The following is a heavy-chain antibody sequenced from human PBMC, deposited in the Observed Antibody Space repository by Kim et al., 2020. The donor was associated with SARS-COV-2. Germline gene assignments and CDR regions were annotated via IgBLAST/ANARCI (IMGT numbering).Heavy chain of an antibody. CDR1: GFIFSDYA. CDR2: ISGNANIA. V-gene: IGHV3-23*01. D-gene: IGHD1-20*01. CDR3: AKDGGFDHNGTPAYHYYAMDV. Sequence: GGSLRLSCAASGFIFSDYAMSWVRQAPGRGLEWVSSISGNANIAIHADSVKGRFTISRDNSKNTLYLQLNNLRAGDTAMYYCAKDGGFDHNGTPAYHYYAMDVWGQGTTVTVSS. J-gene: IGHJ6*02.